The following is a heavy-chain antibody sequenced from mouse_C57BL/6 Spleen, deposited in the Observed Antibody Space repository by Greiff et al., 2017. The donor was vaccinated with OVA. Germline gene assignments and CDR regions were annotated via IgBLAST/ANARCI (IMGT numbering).Heavy chain of an antibody. CDR3: ARYCTTVADY. D-gene: IGHD1-1*01. CDR2: IRNKANGYTT. V-gene: IGHV7-3*01. Sequence: EVQLVESGGGLVQPGGSLSLSCAASGFTFTDYYMSWVRQPPGKALEWLGFIRNKANGYTTAYSASVKGRFTISRDNSQSILYLQMNALRAEDSATYYCARYCTTVADYWGQGTTLTVSS. J-gene: IGHJ2*01. CDR1: GFTFTDYY.